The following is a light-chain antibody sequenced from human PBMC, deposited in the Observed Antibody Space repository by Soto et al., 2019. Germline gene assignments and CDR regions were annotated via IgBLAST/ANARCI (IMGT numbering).Light chain of an antibody. Sequence: PVLTQSPSASASLGASVKLTCTLSSGHSSYAIAWHQQQPEKGPRYLMNLNSDGSHSKGDGIPDRFSGSSSGAERYLIISSLQSEDEADYYCQTWGSGIRIFGGGTKLTVL. CDR3: QTWGSGIRI. CDR2: LNSDGSH. V-gene: IGLV4-69*01. CDR1: SGHSSYA. J-gene: IGLJ2*01.